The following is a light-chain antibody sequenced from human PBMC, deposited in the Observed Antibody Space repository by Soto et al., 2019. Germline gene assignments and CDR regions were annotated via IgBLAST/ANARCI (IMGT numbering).Light chain of an antibody. CDR2: DVS. J-gene: IGLJ1*01. CDR1: SSDVGGYNY. CDR3: SSYTSSSTPYV. Sequence: QSALTQPASVSGSPGQSITISCTGTSSDVGGYNYVSWYQQHPGKAPKLMIYDVSNRPSGVSNRFSGSKSGNTASLTISGFQAEDEADYSCSSYTSSSTPYVFGTGTKVTAL. V-gene: IGLV2-14*01.